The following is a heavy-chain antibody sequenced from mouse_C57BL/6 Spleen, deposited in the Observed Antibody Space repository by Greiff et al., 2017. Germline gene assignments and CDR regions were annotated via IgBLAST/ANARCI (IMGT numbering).Heavy chain of an antibody. J-gene: IGHJ4*01. CDR2: INPNNGGT. Sequence: VQLQQSGPELVKPGASVKISCKASGYTFTDYYMNWVKQSHGKSLEWIGDINPNNGGTSYNQKFKGKATLTVDKSSSTAYMELRSLTSEDSAVYYCARRGYSKYYYAMDYWGQGTSVTVSS. D-gene: IGHD2-5*01. CDR1: GYTFTDYY. V-gene: IGHV1-26*01. CDR3: ARRGYSKYYYAMDY.